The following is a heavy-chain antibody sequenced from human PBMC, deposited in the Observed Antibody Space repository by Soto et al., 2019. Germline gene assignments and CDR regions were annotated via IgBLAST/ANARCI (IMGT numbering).Heavy chain of an antibody. J-gene: IGHJ6*02. CDR3: TRVLGYTFEPGKTRYCAMDV. CDR1: VGTFSKDA. CDR2: LIPVFGSP. V-gene: IGHV1-69*01. Sequence: QVQLVQSGAEVKKPGSSVTVSCKTSVGTFSKDAINWVRQAPGQGLEWMGLLIPVFGSPIYAQKFQGRIMITANESTSTAFLDLSSLRSEDTAVYYCTRVLGYTFEPGKTRYCAMDVWGQGTTVSVSS. D-gene: IGHD5-18*01.